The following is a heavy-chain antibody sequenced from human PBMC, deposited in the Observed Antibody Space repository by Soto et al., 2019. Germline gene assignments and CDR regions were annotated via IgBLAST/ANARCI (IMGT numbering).Heavy chain of an antibody. J-gene: IGHJ3*02. CDR1: GFTFSSYA. Sequence: QVQLVESGGGVVQPGRSLRLSCAASGFTFSSYAMHWVRQAPGKGLEWVAVISYDGSNKYYADSVKGRFTISRDNSKNTLYLQMNSLIAEDTAVYYCAREDNWNDRQRVAFDIWGQGTMVTVSS. CDR2: ISYDGSNK. V-gene: IGHV3-30-3*01. D-gene: IGHD1-20*01. CDR3: AREDNWNDRQRVAFDI.